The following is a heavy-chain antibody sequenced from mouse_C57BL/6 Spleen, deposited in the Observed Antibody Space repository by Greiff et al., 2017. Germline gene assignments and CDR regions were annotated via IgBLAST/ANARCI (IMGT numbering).Heavy chain of an antibody. CDR3: ARSDYYDDDRFAY. CDR1: GYAFSSSW. CDR2: IYPGDGDT. Sequence: VQLQQSGPELVKPGASVKISCKASGYAFSSSWMNWVKQRPGKGLEWIGRIYPGDGDTNYNGKFKGKATLTADKSSSTAYMQLSSLTSEDSAVYFCARSDYYDDDRFAYWGQGTLVTVSA. V-gene: IGHV1-82*01. J-gene: IGHJ3*01. D-gene: IGHD2-4*01.